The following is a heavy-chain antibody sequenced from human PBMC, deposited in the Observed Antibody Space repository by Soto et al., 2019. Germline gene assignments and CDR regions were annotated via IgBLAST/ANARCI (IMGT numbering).Heavy chain of an antibody. V-gene: IGHV1-69*13. D-gene: IGHD1-20*01. CDR2: IIPIFGTA. CDR1: GGTFSSYA. CDR3: SIGRPITGTTSPGQTFDY. J-gene: IGHJ4*02. Sequence: ASVKVSCKASGGTFSSYAISWVRQAPGQGLEWMGGIIPIFGTANYAQKFQGRVTITADESTSTAYMELSSLRAEDTAVYYCSIGRPITGTTSPGQTFDYWGQGTLVTVSS.